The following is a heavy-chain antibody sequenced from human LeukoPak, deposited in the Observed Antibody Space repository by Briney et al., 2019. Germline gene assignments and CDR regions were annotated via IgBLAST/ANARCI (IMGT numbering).Heavy chain of an antibody. V-gene: IGHV4-4*02. CDR3: ARAGGREWELPPL. J-gene: IGHJ1*01. CDR2: IYHSGST. Sequence: GSLRLSCAASGFTFSIYDMNWVRQAPGKGLEWIGEIYHSGSTNYNPSLKSRVTISVDKSKNQFSLKLSSVTAADTAVYYCARAGGREWELPPLWGQGTLVIVSS. CDR1: GFTFSIYDM. D-gene: IGHD1-26*01.